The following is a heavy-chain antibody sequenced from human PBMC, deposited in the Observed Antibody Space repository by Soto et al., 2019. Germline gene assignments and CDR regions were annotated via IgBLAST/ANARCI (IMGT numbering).Heavy chain of an antibody. CDR2: ISSSGSYI. CDR3: ARDYDFWSGYYSACFDY. D-gene: IGHD3-3*01. V-gene: IGHV3-21*01. J-gene: IGHJ4*02. CDR1: GFTFSSYS. Sequence: GGSLRLSCAASGFTFSSYSMNWVRQAPGKGLEWVSSISSSGSYIYYADSVKGRFTISRDNAKNSLYLQMNSLRAEDTAVYYCARDYDFWSGYYSACFDYWGQGTLVTVS.